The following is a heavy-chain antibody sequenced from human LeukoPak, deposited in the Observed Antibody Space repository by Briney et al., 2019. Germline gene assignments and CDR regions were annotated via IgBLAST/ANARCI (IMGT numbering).Heavy chain of an antibody. CDR3: ASPSGYSYVSSFDY. Sequence: PGGPLRLSCAASGFTFSSYWMSWVRQAPGKGLEWVANIKQDGSEKYYVDSVKGRFTISRDNAKNSLYLQMNSLRAEDTAVYYCASPSGYSYVSSFDYWGQGTLVTVSS. CDR2: IKQDGSEK. CDR1: GFTFSSYW. D-gene: IGHD5-18*01. J-gene: IGHJ4*02. V-gene: IGHV3-7*01.